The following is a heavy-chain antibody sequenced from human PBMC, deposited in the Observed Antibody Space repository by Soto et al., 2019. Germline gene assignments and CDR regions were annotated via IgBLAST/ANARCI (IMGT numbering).Heavy chain of an antibody. V-gene: IGHV3-74*01. Sequence: PGGSLRLSCAASGFMFSSHWMNWVRQGPGKGLEWVSRIISDGSSTYYADFVKGRFTISRDNAKKTVYLQMNSLRAEDTAVYYCTRDHKAAPPDYYDLDVWGQGTTVTVSS. D-gene: IGHD6-6*01. CDR1: GFMFSSHW. CDR3: TRDHKAAPPDYYDLDV. J-gene: IGHJ6*02. CDR2: IISDGSST.